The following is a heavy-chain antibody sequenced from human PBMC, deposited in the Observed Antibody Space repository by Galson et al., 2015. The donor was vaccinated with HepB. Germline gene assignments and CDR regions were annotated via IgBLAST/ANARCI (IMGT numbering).Heavy chain of an antibody. V-gene: IGHV5-10-1*01. J-gene: IGHJ4*02. CDR2: IDPSDSNT. CDR1: GYSFTNYW. Sequence: QSGAEVKKPGESLRISCQGSGYSFTNYWISWVRQMPGRGLEWMGSIDPSDSNTNYSPSFQGHVTFLPDKSISTAYLQWSSLKASDTAIYYCARLNYYASGTLDYWGQGTLVTVSS. CDR3: ARLNYYASGTLDY. D-gene: IGHD3-10*01.